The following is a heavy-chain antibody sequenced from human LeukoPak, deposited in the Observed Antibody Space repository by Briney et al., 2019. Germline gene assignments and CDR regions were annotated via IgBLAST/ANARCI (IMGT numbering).Heavy chain of an antibody. CDR1: GGSISRSSYY. V-gene: IGHV4-61*05. J-gene: IGHJ2*01. CDR3: ARVGAKLTGVGWYFDL. CDR2: IYYSGST. D-gene: IGHD3-9*01. Sequence: SETLSLTCTVSGGSISRSSYYWGWARQPPGKGLEWIGYIYYSGSTTYNPSLKSRVTVSVDTSKNQFSLNLSSVTAADTAVYYCARVGAKLTGVGWYFDLWGRGTLVTVSS.